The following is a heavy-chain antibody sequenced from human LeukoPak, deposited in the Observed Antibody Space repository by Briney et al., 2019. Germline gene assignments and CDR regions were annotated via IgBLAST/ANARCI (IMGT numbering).Heavy chain of an antibody. CDR2: ISYSGST. Sequence: SETLSLTCNVSGGSIGSYYWSWIRQPPGQGLEWLGYISYSGSTNYNPSLKSRVTISVDTSKNQFSLKLSSVTAADTAVYYRARSQWPQYYFDYWGQGTLVTVSS. V-gene: IGHV4-59*01. CDR3: ARSQWPQYYFDY. J-gene: IGHJ4*02. CDR1: GGSIGSYY. D-gene: IGHD6-19*01.